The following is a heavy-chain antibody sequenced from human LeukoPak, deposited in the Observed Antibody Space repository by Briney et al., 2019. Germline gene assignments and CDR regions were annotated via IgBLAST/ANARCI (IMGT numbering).Heavy chain of an antibody. J-gene: IGHJ3*02. CDR3: ARGLNYYDSSGYYYGDAFDI. V-gene: IGHV4-59*01. CDR2: IYYSGST. Sequence: SETLSLTCTVSGVSISSYYWSWIRQPPGKGLEWIGYIYYSGSTNYNPSLKSRVTISVDTSKNQFSLKLSSVTAADTAVYYCARGLNYYDSSGYYYGDAFDIWGQGTMVTVSS. CDR1: GVSISSYY. D-gene: IGHD3-22*01.